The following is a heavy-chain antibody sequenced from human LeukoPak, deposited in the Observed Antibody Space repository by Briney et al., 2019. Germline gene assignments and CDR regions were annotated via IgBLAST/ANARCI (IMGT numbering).Heavy chain of an antibody. CDR3: ARAIAVAAYDYLSGLDV. J-gene: IGHJ6*02. Sequence: SETLSLTCTVSGGSISSSSYYWGWIRQPPGKGLEWIGSIYYSGSTYYNPSLKSRVTISVDTSKNQFSLQLSSVTPEDTAVYYCARAIAVAAYDYLSGLDVWGQGTTVTVSS. CDR1: GGSISSSSYY. CDR2: IYYSGST. V-gene: IGHV4-39*01. D-gene: IGHD6-19*01.